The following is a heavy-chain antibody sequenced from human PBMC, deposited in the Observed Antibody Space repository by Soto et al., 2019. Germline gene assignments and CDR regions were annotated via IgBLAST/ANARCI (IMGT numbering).Heavy chain of an antibody. CDR1: GFTFSSYG. Sequence: QAQLVESGGGVVQPGRSLRLSCAASGFTFSSYGMHWVRQAPGKGLEWVAVIWYDGSDKFYEASVKGRFTISRDNSKNKLYLEMNSLRADDTAVYYCARDLPETTYSAWYFDLWGRGTLVTVSS. CDR2: IWYDGSDK. J-gene: IGHJ2*01. CDR3: ARDLPETTYSAWYFDL. V-gene: IGHV3-33*01. D-gene: IGHD2-15*01.